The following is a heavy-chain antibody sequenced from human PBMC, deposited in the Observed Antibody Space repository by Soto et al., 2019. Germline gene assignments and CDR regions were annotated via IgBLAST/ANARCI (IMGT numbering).Heavy chain of an antibody. V-gene: IGHV2-5*02. CDR1: GFSLNTASGVG. CDR3: AHDQWCGDAFDY. J-gene: IGHJ4*02. Sequence: QITLKESGPTVVKPTQTLTLTCTFSGFSLNTASGVGVGWIRQPPGKALAWLAVVYWDDDKRYSPSLKSRFTVTYHTSKNQVVLTITNMDPVDTPSYCCAHDQWCGDAFDYCGQGTLVNVSS. CDR2: VYWDDDK. D-gene: IGHD3-10*01.